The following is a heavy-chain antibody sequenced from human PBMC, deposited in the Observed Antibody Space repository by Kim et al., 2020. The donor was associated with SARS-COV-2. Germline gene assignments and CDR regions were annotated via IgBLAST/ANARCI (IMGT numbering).Heavy chain of an antibody. CDR3: ASDSGSYLYYFDY. J-gene: IGHJ4*02. Sequence: ADSVKGRFTISRDNSKNTLYLQMNSLRAEDTAVYYCASDSGSYLYYFDYWGQGTLVTVSS. V-gene: IGHV3-33*01. D-gene: IGHD3-10*01.